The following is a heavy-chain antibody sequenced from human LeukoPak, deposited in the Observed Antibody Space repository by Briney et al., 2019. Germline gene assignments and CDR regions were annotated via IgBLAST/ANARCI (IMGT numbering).Heavy chain of an antibody. D-gene: IGHD3-9*01. CDR2: IIPIFGTA. J-gene: IGHJ4*02. CDR1: GGTFSSYA. V-gene: IGHV1-69*13. Sequence: SVKVSCKASGGTFSSYAISWVRQAPGQGLEWMGGIIPIFGTANYAQKFQGRVTITADESTSTAYMELGSLRSEDTAVYYCARGGFVGNTDILTGYGYWGQGTLVTVSS. CDR3: ARGGFVGNTDILTGYGY.